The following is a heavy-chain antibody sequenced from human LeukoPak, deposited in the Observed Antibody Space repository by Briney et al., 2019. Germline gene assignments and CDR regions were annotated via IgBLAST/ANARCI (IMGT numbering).Heavy chain of an antibody. V-gene: IGHV4-39*01. CDR1: GGSISSSSYY. J-gene: IGHJ4*02. Sequence: SETLSLTCTVSGGSISSSSYYWGWIRQPPGKGLEWIGSIYYSGSTYYNPSLKSRVTISVDTSKNQFSLKLSSVTAADTAVYYCAGGHYVWGSYRSQFDYWGQGTLVTVSS. CDR3: AGGHYVWGSYRSQFDY. CDR2: IYYSGST. D-gene: IGHD3-16*02.